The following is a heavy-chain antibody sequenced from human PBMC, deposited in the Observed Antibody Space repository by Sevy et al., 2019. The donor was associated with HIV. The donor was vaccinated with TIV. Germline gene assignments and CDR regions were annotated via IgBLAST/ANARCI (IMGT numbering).Heavy chain of an antibody. Sequence: SETLSLTCAVYGGSFSGYYWSWIRQPPGKGLEWIGEINHSGSTNYNPSLKSRVTISVDTSKNQFSLKLSSVTAADTAVYYCASRYYYYGMDVWGQGTTVTVSS. V-gene: IGHV4-34*01. CDR2: INHSGST. CDR1: GGSFSGYY. J-gene: IGHJ6*02. CDR3: ASRYYYYGMDV.